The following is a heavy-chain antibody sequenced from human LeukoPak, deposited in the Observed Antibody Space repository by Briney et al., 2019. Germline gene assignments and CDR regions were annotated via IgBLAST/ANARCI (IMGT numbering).Heavy chain of an antibody. CDR3: ARDDGDYGFDY. CDR2: ISTSGST. CDR1: GGSISSATYS. J-gene: IGHJ4*02. D-gene: IGHD4-17*01. V-gene: IGHV4-61*02. Sequence: PSETLSLTYTVSGGSISSATYSWRWIRQPAGRGLEWIGRISTSGSTNYNPSFMSRVTISVNTSENQFSLNLSSVTAADTAVYYCARDDGDYGFDYWGQGTLVTVSS.